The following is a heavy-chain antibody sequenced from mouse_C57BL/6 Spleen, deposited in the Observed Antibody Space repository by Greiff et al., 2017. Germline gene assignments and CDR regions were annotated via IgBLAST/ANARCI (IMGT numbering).Heavy chain of an antibody. CDR1: GFTFSDYG. CDR2: ISSGSSTI. CDR3: ASGNYEAFDY. V-gene: IGHV5-17*01. Sequence: EVQLVESGGGLVKPGGSLKLSCAASGFTFSDYGMHWVRQAPEKGLEWVAYISSGSSTIYYADTVKGRFTISRDNAKNTLFLQMTSLGSEDTAMYYCASGNYEAFDYWGQGTTLTVSS. J-gene: IGHJ2*01. D-gene: IGHD2-1*01.